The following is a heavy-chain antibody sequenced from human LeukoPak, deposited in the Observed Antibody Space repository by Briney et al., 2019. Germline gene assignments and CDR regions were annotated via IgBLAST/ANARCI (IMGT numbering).Heavy chain of an antibody. J-gene: IGHJ4*02. V-gene: IGHV3-23*01. CDR1: GFTFSSYA. CDR3: AKETYYDSSGAPLFDY. Sequence: GGSLRLSCAASGFTFSSYAIHWVRQAPGKGLEWVSAISGSGGSTYYPDSVKGRFTISRDNSKNTLYLQMNSLRAEDTAVYYCAKETYYDSSGAPLFDYWGQGTLVTVSS. CDR2: ISGSGGST. D-gene: IGHD3-22*01.